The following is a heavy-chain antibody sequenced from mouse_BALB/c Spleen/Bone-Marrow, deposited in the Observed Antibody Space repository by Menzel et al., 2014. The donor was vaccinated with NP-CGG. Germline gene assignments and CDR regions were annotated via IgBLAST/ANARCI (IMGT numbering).Heavy chain of an antibody. CDR1: GYTFTSYW. V-gene: IGHV1S132*01. Sequence: VQLQQSGAELVKPGASVKLSCKTSGYTFTSYWIQWVKQRPGQGLEWIGEIFTGGVSIYYNEKFEGKAALTIDKSSSPAHKNPSSLTSEDSGVYFCGRRGLRQAMDYRGQGTSVTVSS. J-gene: IGHJ4*01. D-gene: IGHD2-4*01. CDR2: IFTGGVSI. CDR3: GRRGLRQAMDY.